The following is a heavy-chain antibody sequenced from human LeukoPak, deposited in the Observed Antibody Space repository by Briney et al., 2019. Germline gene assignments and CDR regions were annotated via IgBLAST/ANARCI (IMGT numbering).Heavy chain of an antibody. D-gene: IGHD1-1*01. CDR1: EFTFSSFW. V-gene: IGHV3-7*04. CDR3: ARGDDFSGDH. CDR2: IHPEGNEK. Sequence: GGSLRLSCAVSEFTFSSFWMSWVRQAPGRGLEWVANIHPEGNEKYHVESVKGRFTISRDNAKNLLFLQMNSLRVEDTAVYYCARGDDFSGDHWGQGTLVTVSS. J-gene: IGHJ4*02.